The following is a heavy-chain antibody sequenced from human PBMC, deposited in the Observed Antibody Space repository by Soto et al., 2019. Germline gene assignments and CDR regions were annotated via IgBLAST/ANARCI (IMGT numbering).Heavy chain of an antibody. CDR3: ASCVPGSRFDP. CDR1: RYIFTAYF. D-gene: IGHD3-10*01. J-gene: IGHJ5*02. V-gene: IGHV1-2*02. Sequence: QVQLVQSGAEVKKPGASVKVSCTAPRYIFTAYFMHWVRQAPGQGLEWMGWINPNTGATHYGLSFEGRVTMTRTTSASTAYSELSSLRSDDTAVYSGASCVPGSRFDPWGQGTLVIVSS. CDR2: INPNTGAT.